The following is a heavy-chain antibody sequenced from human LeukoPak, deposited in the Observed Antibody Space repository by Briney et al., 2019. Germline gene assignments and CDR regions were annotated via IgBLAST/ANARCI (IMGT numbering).Heavy chain of an antibody. J-gene: IGHJ4*02. CDR1: GFTFSSYE. D-gene: IGHD1-26*01. CDR3: AKDMSSNSGSWNGYFDY. V-gene: IGHV3-48*03. CDR2: ISSSGTTI. Sequence: PGGSLRLSCAASGFTFSSYEMNWVRQAPGKGLEWVSYISSSGTTIYYADSVKGRFTISRDNAKNSLYLQMNSLRAEDTAVYYCAKDMSSNSGSWNGYFDYWGQGTLVTVSS.